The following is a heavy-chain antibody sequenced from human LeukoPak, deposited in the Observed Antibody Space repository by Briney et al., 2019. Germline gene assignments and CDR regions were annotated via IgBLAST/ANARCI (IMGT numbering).Heavy chain of an antibody. CDR2: ISSSSSYI. Sequence: GGSLRLSCAASGFTFSSYSMNWVRQAPGKGLEWVSSISSSSSYIYYADSVKGRFTISRDNAKNSLYLQMNSLRAEDRAVYYCARVAASMIDAFDIWGQGTMVTVSS. CDR3: ARVAASMIDAFDI. D-gene: IGHD3-22*01. V-gene: IGHV3-21*01. J-gene: IGHJ3*02. CDR1: GFTFSSYS.